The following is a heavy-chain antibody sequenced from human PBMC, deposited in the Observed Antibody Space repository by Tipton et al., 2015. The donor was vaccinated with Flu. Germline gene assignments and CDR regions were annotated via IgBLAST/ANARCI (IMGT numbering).Heavy chain of an antibody. CDR2: THRSGST. CDR1: GDSISSDYF. V-gene: IGHV4-38-2*01. D-gene: IGHD4-11*01. J-gene: IGHJ5*02. Sequence: LRLSCAVSGDSISSDYFWDWIRQPPGKGLEWIATTHRSGSTNYNPSLRSRVTISVDTSKNQFSLEMRSVTASDMAVYYCARRDFSNYVSDPKSWFDPWGQGILVTVSS. CDR3: ARRDFSNYVSDPKSWFDP.